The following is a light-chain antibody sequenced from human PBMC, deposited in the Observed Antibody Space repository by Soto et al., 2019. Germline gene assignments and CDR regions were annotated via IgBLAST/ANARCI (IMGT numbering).Light chain of an antibody. CDR2: DVS. V-gene: IGLV2-8*01. Sequence: QSVLTQPPSASGSPGQSVAISCTGTSSDVGGYDYVSWYQQHPGKAPKLMIYDVSKRPSGVPDRFSGSKSGNTASLTVSGLQDEDEADYYCSSYAGTYIVFGTGTKVTVL. CDR1: SSDVGGYDY. J-gene: IGLJ1*01. CDR3: SSYAGTYIV.